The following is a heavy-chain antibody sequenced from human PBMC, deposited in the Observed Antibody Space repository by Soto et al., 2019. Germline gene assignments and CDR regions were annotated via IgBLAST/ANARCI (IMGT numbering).Heavy chain of an antibody. J-gene: IGHJ5*02. D-gene: IGHD3-9*01. Sequence: SQTLSLTCAVSGGSISSGGYSWRWILQPPGKGLEWIGYIYHSGRTYYHPSLKSRVTISVDRSKNQFSLKLSSVTAADTAVYYCARATLTGYRPRPWFDPWGQGTLVTVSS. CDR3: ARATLTGYRPRPWFDP. CDR2: IYHSGRT. CDR1: GGSISSGGYS. V-gene: IGHV4-30-2*01.